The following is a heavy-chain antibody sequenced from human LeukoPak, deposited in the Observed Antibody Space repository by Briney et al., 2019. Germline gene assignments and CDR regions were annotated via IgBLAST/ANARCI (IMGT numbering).Heavy chain of an antibody. D-gene: IGHD4-17*01. CDR1: GYTFTSYD. CDR2: MNPNSGNT. Sequence: ASVKVSCKASGYTFTSYDINWVRQATGQGLEWMGWMNPNSGNTGYAQKFQGRVTMTRNTSISAAYMELSSLRSEDTAVYYCASTPLPVDYGESEDYGMDVWGQGTTVTVSS. CDR3: ASTPLPVDYGESEDYGMDV. V-gene: IGHV1-8*01. J-gene: IGHJ6*02.